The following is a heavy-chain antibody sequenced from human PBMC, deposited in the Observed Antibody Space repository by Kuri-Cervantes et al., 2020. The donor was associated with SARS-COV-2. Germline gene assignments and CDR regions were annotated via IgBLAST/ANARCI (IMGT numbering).Heavy chain of an antibody. D-gene: IGHD3-3*01. CDR3: ATGVNHGGLTIFGVVIPPFDY. CDR1: GFTFSSYW. Sequence: GGSLRLSCAASGFTFSSYWMSWVRQAPGKGLEWVANIKQDGSEKYYVDSVKGRFTISRDNAKNSLYLQMNSLRAEDTAVYYCATGVNHGGLTIFGVVIPPFDYWGQGTLVTVSS. V-gene: IGHV3-7*01. J-gene: IGHJ4*02. CDR2: IKQDGSEK.